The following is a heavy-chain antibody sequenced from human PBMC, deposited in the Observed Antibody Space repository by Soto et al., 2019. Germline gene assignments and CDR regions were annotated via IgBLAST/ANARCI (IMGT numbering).Heavy chain of an antibody. D-gene: IGHD2-21*02. CDR2: IWYDGSQK. V-gene: IGHV3-33*01. CDR3: ARDEIVYCGGDCYSGT. J-gene: IGHJ5*02. CDR1: GFTFTSYG. Sequence: QVQLVESGGGVVQPGRSLRLSCATSGFTFTSYGIHWVRQAPGKGLEWVAVIWYDGSQKYYADSVKGRFAISRDNSMNMVYLQMNSLRAEDTAVYYCARDEIVYCGGDCYSGTWGQGTLVTVSS.